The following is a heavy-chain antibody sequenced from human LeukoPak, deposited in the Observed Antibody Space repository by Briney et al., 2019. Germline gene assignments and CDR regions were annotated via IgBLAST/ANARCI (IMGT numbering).Heavy chain of an antibody. D-gene: IGHD5-18*01. J-gene: IGHJ5*02. Sequence: PSETLSLTCAVSGGSISSGGYSWSWIRQPPGKGLEWIGYIYHSGSTYYNPSLKSRVTISVDRSKNQFSLKLSSVTAADTAVYYCARVGDVDTALQFDPWGQGTLVTVSS. V-gene: IGHV4-30-2*01. CDR1: GGSISSGGYS. CDR2: IYHSGST. CDR3: ARVGDVDTALQFDP.